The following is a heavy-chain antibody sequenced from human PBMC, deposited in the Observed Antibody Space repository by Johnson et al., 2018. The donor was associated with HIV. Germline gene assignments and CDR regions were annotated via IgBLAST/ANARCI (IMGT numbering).Heavy chain of an antibody. V-gene: IGHV3-30*14. CDR3: ARRYCSGGRCLNPKDAFDI. D-gene: IGHD2-15*01. CDR1: GFTFSSYA. CDR2: ISYDGSNK. Sequence: QVQLVESGGGVVQPGRSLRLSCAASGFTFSSYAMHWVRQAPGKGLEWVAVISYDGSNKYYADSVKGRFTISRDNSKNTVYLQMNSLRADDTAVYYCARRYCSGGRCLNPKDAFDIWGHGTMVTVSS. J-gene: IGHJ3*02.